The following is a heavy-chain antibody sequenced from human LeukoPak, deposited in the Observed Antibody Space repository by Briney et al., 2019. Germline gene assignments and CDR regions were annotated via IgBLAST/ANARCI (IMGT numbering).Heavy chain of an antibody. J-gene: IGHJ4*02. D-gene: IGHD6-19*01. CDR2: ISSSGSTT. CDR1: GFTFSDYY. Sequence: GGSLRLSCAASGFTFSDYYMSWIRQAPGKGLERVSYISSSGSTTYYADSVKGRFTISRDNAKNSLYLQMNSLRAEDTAVYYCARDQSRWLVFHYWGQGTLVTVSS. CDR3: ARDQSRWLVFHY. V-gene: IGHV3-11*01.